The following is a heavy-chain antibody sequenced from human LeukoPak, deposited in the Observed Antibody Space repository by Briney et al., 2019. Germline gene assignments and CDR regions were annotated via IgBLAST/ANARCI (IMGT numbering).Heavy chain of an antibody. J-gene: IGHJ6*03. V-gene: IGHV5-51*01. CDR3: AKDSGSYSDSNYYYYMDV. CDR2: IYPGDSDT. Sequence: GESLKISCKGSGYSFTSYWIGWVRQMPGKGLEWMGIIYPGDSDTRYSPSFQGQVTISADKSISTAHLQWSSLKASDTAMYYCAKDSGSYSDSNYYYYMDVWGKGTTVTVSS. D-gene: IGHD1-26*01. CDR1: GYSFTSYW.